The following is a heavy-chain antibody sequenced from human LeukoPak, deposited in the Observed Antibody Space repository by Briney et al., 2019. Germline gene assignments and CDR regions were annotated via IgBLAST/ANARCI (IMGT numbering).Heavy chain of an antibody. Sequence: SVKVSCKASGGTFIIYAISWVRQAPGQGVEWMGRIIPILGIANYAQKFQVRLTITADKSTSTAYMELSSLRSEDTAVYYCVTISYYYYGMGVWGQGTTVTVSS. CDR2: IIPILGIA. V-gene: IGHV1-69*04. CDR1: GGTFIIYA. J-gene: IGHJ6*02. CDR3: VTISYYYYGMGV. D-gene: IGHD3-3*02.